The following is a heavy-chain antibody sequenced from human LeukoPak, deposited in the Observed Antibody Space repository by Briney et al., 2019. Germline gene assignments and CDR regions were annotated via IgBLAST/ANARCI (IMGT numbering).Heavy chain of an antibody. CDR1: GYTFTSYG. J-gene: IGHJ5*02. D-gene: IGHD6-13*01. CDR3: AREWSSSQATQSFDP. Sequence: GAAVTVSCMASGYTFTSYGISWVRQAPGDGREWVGWISTYDGNTTYAQTLQGRANMTTATSTSTAYMELRSLTSDATAVYYCAREWSSSQATQSFDPWGQGTLVTASS. V-gene: IGHV1-18*01. CDR2: ISTYDGNT.